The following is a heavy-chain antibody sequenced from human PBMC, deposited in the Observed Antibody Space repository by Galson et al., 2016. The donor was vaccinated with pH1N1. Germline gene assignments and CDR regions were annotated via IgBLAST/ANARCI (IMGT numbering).Heavy chain of an antibody. CDR3: AKHLYSSVDYFDY. Sequence: SLRLSCAASGFTFSSYWMTWVRQAPGKGLEWVANIKQDGSEKYYVDSVKGRFTISRDNSKNTLSLQMNSLGVEDTALYYCAKHLYSSVDYFDYWGQGTLVTVSS. CDR1: GFTFSSYW. CDR2: IKQDGSEK. J-gene: IGHJ4*02. V-gene: IGHV3-7*03. D-gene: IGHD6-19*01.